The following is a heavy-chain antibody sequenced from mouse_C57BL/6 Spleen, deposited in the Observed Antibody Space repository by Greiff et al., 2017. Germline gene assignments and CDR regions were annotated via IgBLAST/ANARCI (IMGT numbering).Heavy chain of an antibody. CDR3: ARGLTTVVAHWYFDV. J-gene: IGHJ1*03. CDR2: IYPGDGDT. V-gene: IGHV1-82*01. CDR1: GYAFSSSW. D-gene: IGHD1-1*01. Sequence: QVQLQQSGPELVKPGASVKISCKASGYAFSSSWMNWVKQRPGKGLEWIGRIYPGDGDTNYNGKFKGKATLTADTSSSTAYMQLSSLTSEDSAVYFCARGLTTVVAHWYFDVWGTGTTVTVSS.